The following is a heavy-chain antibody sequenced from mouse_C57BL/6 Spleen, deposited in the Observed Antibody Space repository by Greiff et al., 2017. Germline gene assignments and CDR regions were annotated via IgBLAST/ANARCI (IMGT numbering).Heavy chain of an antibody. CDR2: VYPGDGDT. CDR3: ANGNYLDY. V-gene: IGHV1-82*01. CDR1: GYAFSSSW. Sequence: QVQLQQSGPELVKPGASVKISCKASGYAFSSSWMNWVKQRPGKGLEWIGRVYPGDGDTNYNGKFKGKATLTADKTSSTAYMQLSSLTSEDSAVYFCANGNYLDYWGQGTTLTVSS. J-gene: IGHJ2*01. D-gene: IGHD2-1*01.